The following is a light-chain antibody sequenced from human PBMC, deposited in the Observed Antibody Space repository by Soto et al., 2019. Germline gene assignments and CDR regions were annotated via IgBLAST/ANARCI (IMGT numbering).Light chain of an antibody. CDR2: LNSDGSH. CDR1: SRHSTYT. CDR3: QTWGTGIRV. J-gene: IGLJ3*02. V-gene: IGLV4-69*02. Sequence: QAVLTQSPSASASLGASVKLTCTLSSRHSTYTIAWHQQQPAKGPRYLMKLNSDGSHSKGDGIPDRFSGSSSGAERYLTISSLQSEDEADYYCQTWGTGIRVFGGGTKLTVL.